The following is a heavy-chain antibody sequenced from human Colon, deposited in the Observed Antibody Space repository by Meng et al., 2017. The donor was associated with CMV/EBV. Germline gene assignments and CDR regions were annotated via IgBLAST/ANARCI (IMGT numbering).Heavy chain of an antibody. V-gene: IGHV1-18*01. CDR3: VRGAWNSRGCFDH. Sequence: ASVQVSCKASGYTVSSYSISWVRQAPGQGLEWMGCISTSIGNQYAQKFQGRVIMTTDSPTNTAYLEVMSLTFEDTAVYYCVRGAWNSRGCFDHWGQGALVTVSS. CDR1: GYTVSSYS. J-gene: IGHJ4*02. CDR2: ISTSIGN. D-gene: IGHD1-7*01.